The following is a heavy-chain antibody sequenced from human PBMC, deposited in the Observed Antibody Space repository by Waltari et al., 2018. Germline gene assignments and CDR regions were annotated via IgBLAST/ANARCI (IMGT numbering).Heavy chain of an antibody. CDR2: IYYSGNT. Sequence: QVQLQESGPGLVKASQTLSLTCTVSGGSISSGGYYWSWVRQHPGKGLEWIGYIYYSGNTDYNPSLKSRVTISVDTSKNQFSLKLSSVTAADTAVYYCAGTRRGWFDPWGQGTLVTVSS. CDR1: GGSISSGGYY. V-gene: IGHV4-31*03. CDR3: AGTRRGWFDP. J-gene: IGHJ5*02. D-gene: IGHD1-7*01.